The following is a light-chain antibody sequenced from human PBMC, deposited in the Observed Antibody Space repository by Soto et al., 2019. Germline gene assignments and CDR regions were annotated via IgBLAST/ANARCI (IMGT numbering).Light chain of an antibody. CDR3: QQYGSSPLLT. CDR1: QSVSSSY. V-gene: IGKV3-20*01. CDR2: AAS. Sequence: EIVLTQSPGTLSLSPGERATLSCRASQSVSSSYLAWYQQISGQAPRLLIYAASSRATGIPDRFSGSGSGTDFTLTISRLEPEDFAVYYCQQYGSSPLLTFGGGTKVEIK. J-gene: IGKJ4*01.